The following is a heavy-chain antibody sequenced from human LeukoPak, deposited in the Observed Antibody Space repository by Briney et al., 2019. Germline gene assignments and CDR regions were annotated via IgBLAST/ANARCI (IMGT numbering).Heavy chain of an antibody. CDR3: ARGSGVGDFLSWFDP. CDR1: GNTFTTYD. Sequence: GASVKVSSKAFGNTFTTYDLNWVRQAPGQGLEWMGWISAYNGNTKYAQKFRGRVTMTTDTSTSTAYMELRSLRSDDTAVYYCARGSGVGDFLSWFDPWGQGTLVTVS. J-gene: IGHJ5*02. D-gene: IGHD4-17*01. V-gene: IGHV1-18*01. CDR2: ISAYNGNT.